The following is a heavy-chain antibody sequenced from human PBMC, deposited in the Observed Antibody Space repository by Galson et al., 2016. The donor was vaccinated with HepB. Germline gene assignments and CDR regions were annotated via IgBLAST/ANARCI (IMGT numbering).Heavy chain of an antibody. CDR3: GRDRGSLGGLWFDP. D-gene: IGHD3-16*01. CDR1: GFNFDSYD. CDR2: MGTAGET. Sequence: SLRLSCAASGFNFDSYDMHWVRQVTGGGLEWVSSMGTAGETFYSDSAVGRFIISRDNAKDSLYLQMDNLTEGDTAVYYCGRDRGSLGGLWFDPRGQGTPVIVSS. V-gene: IGHV3-13*01. J-gene: IGHJ5*02.